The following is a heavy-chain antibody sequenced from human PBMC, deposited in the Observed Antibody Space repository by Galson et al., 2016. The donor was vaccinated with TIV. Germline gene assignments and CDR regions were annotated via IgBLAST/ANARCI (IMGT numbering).Heavy chain of an antibody. CDR2: INPKSGGT. V-gene: IGHV1-2*02. D-gene: IGHD3-10*01. CDR1: GYTFSDYY. CDR3: ARGYGSDPDY. Sequence: SVKVSCKASGYTFSDYYIHWVRQAPGQGLEWMGWINPKSGGTIYAQKFQGRVTMTRDTTISTVYMDLSNLRSDDTAMYYCARGYGSDPDYWGQGTLVTVSS. J-gene: IGHJ4*02.